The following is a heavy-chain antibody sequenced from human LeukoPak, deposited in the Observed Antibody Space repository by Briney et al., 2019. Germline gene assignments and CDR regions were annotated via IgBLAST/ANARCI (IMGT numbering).Heavy chain of an antibody. V-gene: IGHV4-31*03. CDR2: IYYSGST. Sequence: SETLSLTCTVSGGSVSSGSYYWSWIRQPPGKGLEWIGYIYYSGSTYYNPSLKSRVTISVDTSKNQFSLKLSSVTAADTAVYYCARVGAIFGVVISFDYWGQGTLVTVSS. CDR3: ARVGAIFGVVISFDY. D-gene: IGHD3-3*01. CDR1: GGSVSSGSYY. J-gene: IGHJ4*02.